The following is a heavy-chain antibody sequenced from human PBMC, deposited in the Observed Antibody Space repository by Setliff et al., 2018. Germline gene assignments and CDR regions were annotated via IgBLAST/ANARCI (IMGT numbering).Heavy chain of an antibody. CDR3: GRGGIRYSSTWVLDY. CDR1: GYTFTSYY. CDR2: INPSGGST. Sequence: GASVKVSCKASGYTFTSYYMHWVRQAPGQGLEWMGIINPSGGSTNYAQKLQGRVTMTTDTSTSTAYMELRSLTSDDTAVYYCGRGGIRYSSTWVLDYWGQGTLVTVSS. J-gene: IGHJ4*02. D-gene: IGHD6-13*01. V-gene: IGHV1-46*01.